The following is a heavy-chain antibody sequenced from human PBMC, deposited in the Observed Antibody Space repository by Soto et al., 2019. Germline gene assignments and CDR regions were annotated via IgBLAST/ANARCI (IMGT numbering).Heavy chain of an antibody. V-gene: IGHV3-48*03. CDR1: GFTFSSYE. CDR3: ARALGLRFRVDYYYGMDV. D-gene: IGHD5-12*01. J-gene: IGHJ6*02. Sequence: GSLRLSCAASGFTFSSYEMNWVRQAPGKGLEWVSYISSSGSTIYCADSLKGRFTISRDNAKNSLYLQMNSLRAEETAVYYCARALGLRFRVDYYYGMDVWGQGTTVTVSS. CDR2: ISSSGSTI.